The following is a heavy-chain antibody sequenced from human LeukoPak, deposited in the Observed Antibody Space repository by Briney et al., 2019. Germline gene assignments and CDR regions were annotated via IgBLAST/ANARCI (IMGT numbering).Heavy chain of an antibody. V-gene: IGHV3-53*01. CDR3: ARDRGRYYMDV. Sequence: GGSLRLSCTVSGFSVSDNSMSWVRQAPGKGLEWVSFIYSGTTHYSDSVKGRFTISRENAKNSLYLQMNSLRAGDTAVYYCARDRGRYYMDVWGKGTTVTISS. J-gene: IGHJ6*03. CDR1: GFSVSDNS. D-gene: IGHD6-25*01. CDR2: IYSGTT.